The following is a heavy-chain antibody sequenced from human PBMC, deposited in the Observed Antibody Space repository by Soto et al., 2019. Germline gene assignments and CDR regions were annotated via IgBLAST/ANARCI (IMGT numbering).Heavy chain of an antibody. CDR2: INAGNDNT. J-gene: IGHJ4*02. CDR1: GYTFTSYA. V-gene: IGHV1-3*01. D-gene: IGHD2-2*01. CDR3: ARATPYSTSWYLEY. Sequence: GASVKVSCKASGYTFTSYAVYWVRQAPGQRLEWMGWINAGNDNTKYSQKFQGRVTITRDTSATTAYMELSSLRSEDTAVYYCARATPYSTSWYLEYWGQGTLVTVSS.